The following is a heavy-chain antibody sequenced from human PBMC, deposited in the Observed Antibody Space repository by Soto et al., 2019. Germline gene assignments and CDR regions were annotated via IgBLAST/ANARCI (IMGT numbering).Heavy chain of an antibody. V-gene: IGHV3-13*01. Sequence: GGSLRLSCAASGFTFSSHGVHWIRQTKGKGLESVSTFGTSGDIYYADSVKGRFTISRENAKNSLYLQMNSLRAEDTALYYCARITETYYYGSGSYSRYFDYWGQGTLVTVSS. CDR1: GFTFSSHG. D-gene: IGHD3-10*01. J-gene: IGHJ4*02. CDR3: ARITETYYYGSGSYSRYFDY. CDR2: FGTSGDI.